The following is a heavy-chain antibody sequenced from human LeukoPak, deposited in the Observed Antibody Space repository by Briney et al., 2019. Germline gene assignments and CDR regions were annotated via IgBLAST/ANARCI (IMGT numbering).Heavy chain of an antibody. CDR3: ASGRSGWSY. J-gene: IGHJ4*02. V-gene: IGHV4-31*11. CDR2: IYYSGST. Sequence: PSETLSLTCAVYGGSFSGYYWSWIRQHPGKGLEWIGYIYYSGSTYYNPSLKSRVTISVDTSKNQFSLKLSSVTAADTAVYYCASGRSGWSYWGQGTLVTVSS. D-gene: IGHD6-19*01. CDR1: GGSFSGYY.